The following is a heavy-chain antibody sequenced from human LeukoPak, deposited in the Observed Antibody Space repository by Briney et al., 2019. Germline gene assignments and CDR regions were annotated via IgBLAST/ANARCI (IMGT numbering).Heavy chain of an antibody. V-gene: IGHV1-24*01. Sequence: ASVKVPCKVSGYTLTQLVIHWVRQAPGKGLEWMGGFDPEDGETIYAQKFQGRVIMTEDRSTDTAYMEVSSLRSEDTAMYYCATHSGSYFLYWGQGTQVTVSS. CDR2: FDPEDGET. D-gene: IGHD1-26*01. CDR3: ATHSGSYFLY. CDR1: GYTLTQLV. J-gene: IGHJ4*02.